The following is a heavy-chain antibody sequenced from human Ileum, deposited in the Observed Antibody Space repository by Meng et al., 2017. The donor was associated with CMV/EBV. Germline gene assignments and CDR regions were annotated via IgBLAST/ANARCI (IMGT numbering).Heavy chain of an antibody. J-gene: IGHJ4*02. D-gene: IGHD2-2*01. CDR3: AKDMISGYCSSTSCSRFDY. CDR2: IWYDGSNK. CDR1: TFSSYG. V-gene: IGHV3-33*06. Sequence: TFSSYGRHWVRQAPGKGLEWVAVIWYDGSNKYYADSVKGRFTISRDNSKNTLYLQMNSLRAEDTAVYYCAKDMISGYCSSTSCSRFDYWGQGTLVTVSS.